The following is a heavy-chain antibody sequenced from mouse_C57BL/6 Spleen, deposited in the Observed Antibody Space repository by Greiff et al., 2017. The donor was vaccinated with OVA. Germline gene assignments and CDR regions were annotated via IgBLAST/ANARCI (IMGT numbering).Heavy chain of an antibody. Sequence: EVMLVESGGDLVKPGGSLKLSCAASGFTFSSYGMSWVRQTPDKRLEWVATISSGGSYTYYPDSVKGRFTISRDNAKNTLYLQMSSRKAEDTAMYYCARLGDEDYYAMDYWGQGTSVTVSS. CDR3: ARLGDEDYYAMDY. V-gene: IGHV5-6*01. CDR2: ISSGGSYT. J-gene: IGHJ4*01. D-gene: IGHD3-3*01. CDR1: GFTFSSYG.